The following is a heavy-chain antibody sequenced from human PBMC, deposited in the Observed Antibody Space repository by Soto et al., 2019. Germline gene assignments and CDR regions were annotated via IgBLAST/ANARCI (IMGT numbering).Heavy chain of an antibody. Sequence: QVQLVESGGGVVQPGRSLRLSCAASGFTFSSYGMHWVRQAPGKGLEWVAVIWYDGSNKYYADSVKGRFTISRDNSKNTLYLQMNSLRAEDTAVYYCAREQWRDNGVDYWGQGTLVTVSS. J-gene: IGHJ4*02. CDR2: IWYDGSNK. D-gene: IGHD6-19*01. CDR1: GFTFSSYG. V-gene: IGHV3-33*01. CDR3: AREQWRDNGVDY.